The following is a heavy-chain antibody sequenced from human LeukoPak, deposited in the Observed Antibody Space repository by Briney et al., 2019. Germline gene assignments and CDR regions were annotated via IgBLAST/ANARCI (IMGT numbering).Heavy chain of an antibody. CDR3: AGHARRDAYNPNDY. CDR1: GGSISSYY. Sequence: PSETLSLSCTVSGGSISSYYWSWIRQPPGKELQWIGYIHSTGTTKFNPSLESRVTMSVDTSKNQFSLKLSSVTAADTAVYYCAGHARRDAYNPNDYWGQGTLVAVSS. J-gene: IGHJ4*02. CDR2: IHSTGTT. D-gene: IGHD5-24*01. V-gene: IGHV4-4*09.